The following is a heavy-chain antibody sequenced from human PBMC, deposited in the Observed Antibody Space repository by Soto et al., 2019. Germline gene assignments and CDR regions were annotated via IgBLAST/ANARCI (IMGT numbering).Heavy chain of an antibody. J-gene: IGHJ4*02. CDR2: IIPILGIA. CDR1: GGTFSSYT. Sequence: SVKVSCKASGGTFSSYTISWVRQAPGQGLEWKGRIIPILGIANYAQKFQGRVTITADKSTITAYMELSSLRSEDTAVYYCARTIYGSGNQADYWGQGTLVTVSS. CDR3: ARTIYGSGNQADY. D-gene: IGHD3-10*01. V-gene: IGHV1-69*02.